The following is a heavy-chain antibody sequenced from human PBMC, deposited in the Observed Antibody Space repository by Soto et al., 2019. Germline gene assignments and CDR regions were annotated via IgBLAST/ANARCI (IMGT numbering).Heavy chain of an antibody. V-gene: IGHV1-69*12. CDR2: IIPIFGTA. J-gene: IGHJ4*02. CDR1: GGTFSSYA. D-gene: IGHD3-3*01. CDR3: ALTIFGVEKPAGGPFDY. Sequence: QVQLVQSGAEVKKPGSSVKVSCKASGGTFSSYAISWVRQAPGQGLEWMGGIIPIFGTANYAQKFQGRVTITADESTSTAYMELSSLRSEDTAVYYCALTIFGVEKPAGGPFDYWGQGTLVTVSS.